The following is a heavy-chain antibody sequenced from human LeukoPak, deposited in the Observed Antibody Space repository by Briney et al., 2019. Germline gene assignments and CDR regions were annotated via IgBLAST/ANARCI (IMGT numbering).Heavy chain of an antibody. D-gene: IGHD3-10*01. Sequence: GGSLRLSCAASGFTFDDYAMHWVRQAPGKGLEWVSGISWNSGSIGYADPVKGRFTISRDNAKNSLYLQMNSLRAEDMALYYCAKDYYGSALPGAFDIWGQGTMVTVSS. CDR2: ISWNSGSI. CDR1: GFTFDDYA. J-gene: IGHJ3*02. CDR3: AKDYYGSALPGAFDI. V-gene: IGHV3-9*03.